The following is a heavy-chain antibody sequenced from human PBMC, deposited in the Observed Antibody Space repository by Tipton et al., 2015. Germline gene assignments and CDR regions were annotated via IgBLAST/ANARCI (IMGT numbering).Heavy chain of an antibody. CDR3: ARAGLDYYDSSGYYYYGMDV. Sequence: SLRLSCAASGFTFSSYGMHWVRQAPGKGLEWVSGIGTAGDTYYPGSVKGRFTISRENAKNSLYLQMNSLRVEDTAVYYCARAGLDYYDSSGYYYYGMDVWGQGTTVTVSS. CDR2: IGTAGDT. CDR1: GFTFSSYG. J-gene: IGHJ6*02. V-gene: IGHV3-13*01. D-gene: IGHD3-22*01.